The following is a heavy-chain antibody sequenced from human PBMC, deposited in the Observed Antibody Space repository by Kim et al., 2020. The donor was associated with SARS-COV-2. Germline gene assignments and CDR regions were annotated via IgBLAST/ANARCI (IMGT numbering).Heavy chain of an antibody. J-gene: IGHJ4*02. Sequence: GGSLRLSCAASGFTFSNYAMNWVRQAPGKGLEWVSVITPSGDSTYYADSVKGRFTISRDNSKNTLYLQMNSLRAEDTALYYCAKGRTGSCYSQADYWGQGTLVTVSS. CDR1: GFTFSNYA. CDR3: AKGRTGSCYSQADY. CDR2: ITPSGDST. D-gene: IGHD2-15*01. V-gene: IGHV3-23*01.